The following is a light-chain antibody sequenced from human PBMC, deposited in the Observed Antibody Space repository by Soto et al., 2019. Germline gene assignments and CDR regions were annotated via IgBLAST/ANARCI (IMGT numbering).Light chain of an antibody. V-gene: IGKV1-5*03. CDR2: EAS. CDR1: QSISDS. CDR3: QQYNCYCT. Sequence: DIQMTQSPSTLSASVGDRVTITCRASQSISDSLAWYQQKPGKAPKLLLYEASNLNSGVPSRFRGSGSGTEYTLTISILQPDYFSSYYCQQYNCYCTFGQGTKVEIK. J-gene: IGKJ1*01.